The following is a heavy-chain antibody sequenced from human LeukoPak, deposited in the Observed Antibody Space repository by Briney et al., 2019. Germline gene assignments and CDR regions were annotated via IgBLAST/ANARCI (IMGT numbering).Heavy chain of an antibody. CDR2: IYYSGST. V-gene: IGHV4-59*01. D-gene: IGHD3-10*01. CDR3: ARDRGQGSPHLGY. J-gene: IGHJ4*02. Sequence: SETLSLTCTVSGGSISSYYWSWVRQPPGKGLEWIGYIYYSGSTNYNPSLKSRVTISVDTSKNQFSLKLSSVTAADTAVYYCARDRGQGSPHLGYWGQGTLVTVSS. CDR1: GGSISSYY.